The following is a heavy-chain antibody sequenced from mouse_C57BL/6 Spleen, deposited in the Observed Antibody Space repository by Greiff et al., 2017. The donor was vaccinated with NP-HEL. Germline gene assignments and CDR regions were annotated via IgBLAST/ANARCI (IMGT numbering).Heavy chain of an antibody. CDR2: IYPGSGST. V-gene: IGHV1-55*01. CDR3: ARFGYEY. D-gene: IGHD2-2*01. J-gene: IGHJ2*01. CDR1: GYTFTSYW. Sequence: QVHVKQPGAELVKPGASVKMSCKASGYTFTSYWITWVKQRPGQGLEWIGDIYPGSGSTNYNEKFKSKATLTVDTSSSTAYMQLSSLTSEDSAVYYCARFGYEYWGQGTTLTVSS.